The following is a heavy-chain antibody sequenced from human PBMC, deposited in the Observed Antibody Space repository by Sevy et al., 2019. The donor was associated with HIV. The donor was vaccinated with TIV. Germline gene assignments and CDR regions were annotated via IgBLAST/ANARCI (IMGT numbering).Heavy chain of an antibody. V-gene: IGHV3-23*01. J-gene: IGHJ4*02. D-gene: IGHD3-16*01. CDR1: GFTFSNYA. CDR3: ARDLPRYPGGVDY. CDR2: ISGSGGTT. Sequence: GGSLRLSCAASGFTFSNYAMSWVRQAPGKGLEWVSAISGSGGTTYYADSVKGRFAISRDNSKNTLYLRMNSLRAEDTALFYCARDLPRYPGGVDYWGQGTLVTVSS.